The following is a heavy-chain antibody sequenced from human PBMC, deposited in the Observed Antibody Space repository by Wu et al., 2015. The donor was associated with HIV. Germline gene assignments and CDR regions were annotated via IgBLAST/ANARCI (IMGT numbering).Heavy chain of an antibody. J-gene: IGHJ1*01. Sequence: QVQVVQSGAEVKKPGASVKVSCKASGYTFTSYYIHWVRQAPGQGLEWMGIINPSGGSTSYAQKFQGRVTMTRDTSTSTVYMELSSLRSEDTALYYCARGWSSYYDSSGSILQHWGQGTLVTVSS. V-gene: IGHV1-46*01. D-gene: IGHD3-22*01. CDR2: INPSGGST. CDR3: ARGWSSYYDSSGSILQH. CDR1: GYTFTSYY.